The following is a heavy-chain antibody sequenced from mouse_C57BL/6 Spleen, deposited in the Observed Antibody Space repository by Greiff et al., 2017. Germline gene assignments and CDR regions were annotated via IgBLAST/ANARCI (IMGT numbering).Heavy chain of an antibody. J-gene: IGHJ4*01. CDR1: GYTFTSYW. CDR2: IYPGSGST. D-gene: IGHD2-14*01. V-gene: IGHV1-55*01. Sequence: QVQLQQPGAELVKPGASVKMSCTASGYTFTSYWITWVKQRPGQGLEWIGAIYPGSGSTNYHDKFKSKATLTVDTSSSTAYMQLSSLTSEDSAVYYCARKGIGAMDDWGKGTSVTVSS. CDR3: ARKGIGAMDD.